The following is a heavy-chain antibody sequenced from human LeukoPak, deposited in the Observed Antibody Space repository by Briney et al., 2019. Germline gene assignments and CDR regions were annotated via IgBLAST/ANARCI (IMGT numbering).Heavy chain of an antibody. CDR1: GFTFSSYE. V-gene: IGHV3-48*03. CDR3: ARGSELVVPAAIARGLDY. D-gene: IGHD2-2*02. CDR2: ISSSGSTI. J-gene: IGHJ4*02. Sequence: GGSLRLSCAASGFTFSSYEMNWVRQAPGKGLEWVSYISSSGSTIYYADSVKGRFTISRDNAKNSLYLQMNSLRGEDTAVYYCARGSELVVPAAIARGLDYWGQGTLVTVSS.